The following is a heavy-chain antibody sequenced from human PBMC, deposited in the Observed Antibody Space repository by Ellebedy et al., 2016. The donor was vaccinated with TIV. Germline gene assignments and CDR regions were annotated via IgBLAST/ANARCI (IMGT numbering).Heavy chain of an antibody. V-gene: IGHV3-74*01. Sequence: PGGSLRLSCAASGFTFSSYWMHWVRQAPGKGPVWVSRINSDGSSTSYADSVKGRFTISRDNAKNTLYLQMNSLRAEDTAVYYCARGGSYRGMDVWGQGTTVTVSS. D-gene: IGHD1-26*01. CDR3: ARGGSYRGMDV. CDR1: GFTFSSYW. CDR2: INSDGSST. J-gene: IGHJ6*02.